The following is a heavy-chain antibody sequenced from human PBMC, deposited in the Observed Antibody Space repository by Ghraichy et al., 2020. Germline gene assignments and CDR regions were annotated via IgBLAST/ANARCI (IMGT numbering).Heavy chain of an antibody. CDR3: ARCHLSHYGMDV. Sequence: SETLSLTCAVYGGSFSGYYWSWIRQPPGKGLEWIGEINHSGSTNYNPSLKSRVTISVDTSKNQFSLKLSSVTAADTAVYYCARCHLSHYGMDVWGQGTTVTVSS. CDR2: INHSGST. V-gene: IGHV4-34*01. CDR1: GGSFSGYY. J-gene: IGHJ6*02.